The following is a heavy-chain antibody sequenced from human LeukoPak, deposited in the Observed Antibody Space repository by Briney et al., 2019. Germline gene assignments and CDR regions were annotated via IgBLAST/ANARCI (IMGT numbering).Heavy chain of an antibody. J-gene: IGHJ4*02. CDR3: AVGITTKSPIDY. D-gene: IGHD1-1*01. V-gene: IGHV3-48*01. CDR2: ISSSSTTT. CDR1: GFTFSNYP. Sequence: GGSLRLSCVASGFTFSNYPMNWVRQAPGKGPEWVSYISSSSTTTYYADSVKGRFTISRDNAKNSLYLQINSLRAEDTAVYFCAVGITTKSPIDYWGQGTLVTVSS.